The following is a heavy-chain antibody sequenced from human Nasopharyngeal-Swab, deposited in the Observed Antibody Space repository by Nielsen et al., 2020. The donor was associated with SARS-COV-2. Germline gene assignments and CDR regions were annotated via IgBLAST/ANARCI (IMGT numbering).Heavy chain of an antibody. J-gene: IGHJ4*02. CDR2: ISSTGTNT. Sequence: GESLKISCAASGFTFSGYFMTWIRQAPGKGLEWLSYISSTGTNTNYADSVRGRFTISRDNAKSSLYLQLTSLRAEDTAVYYCATYSLSGSYYAYWGRGTLVTVSS. CDR3: ATYSLSGSYYAY. V-gene: IGHV3-11*03. CDR1: GFTFSGYF. D-gene: IGHD3-10*01.